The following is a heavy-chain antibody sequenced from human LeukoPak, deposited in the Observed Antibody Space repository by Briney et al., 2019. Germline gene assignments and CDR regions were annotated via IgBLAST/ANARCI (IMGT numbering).Heavy chain of an antibody. V-gene: IGHV4-39*02. J-gene: IGHJ6*02. CDR2: IYYSGST. D-gene: IGHD2-2*01. CDR3: ARDRRYCNSTSCLYGMDV. CDR1: GGSISSSSYY. Sequence: TSETLSLTCTVSGGSISSSSYYWGWIRQPPGKGLEWIGSIYYSGSTYYNPSLKSRVTISVDTSKNQFSLKLSSVTAADTAVYYCARDRRYCNSTSCLYGMDVWGQGTTVTVSS.